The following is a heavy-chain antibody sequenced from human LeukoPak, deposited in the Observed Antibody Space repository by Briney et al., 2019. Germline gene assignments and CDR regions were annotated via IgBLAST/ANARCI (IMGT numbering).Heavy chain of an antibody. V-gene: IGHV1-2*02. CDR1: GYTSTSYD. D-gene: IGHD2-2*01. CDR3: ARVGWGVVVVPAAMFGAFDI. CDR2: INPNSGGT. J-gene: IGHJ4*02. Sequence: GASVKVSCKASGYTSTSYDINWGRQATGQGLEWMGGINPNSGGTNYAQKFQGRVTMTRDTSISTAYMELSRLRSDDTAVYYCARVGWGVVVVPAAMFGAFDIWGQGTLVTVSS.